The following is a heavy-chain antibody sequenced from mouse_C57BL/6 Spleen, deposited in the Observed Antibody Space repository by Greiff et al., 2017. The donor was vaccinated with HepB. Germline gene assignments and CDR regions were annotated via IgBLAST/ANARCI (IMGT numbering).Heavy chain of an antibody. V-gene: IGHV1-26*01. Sequence: VQLQQSGPELVKPGASVKISCKASGYTFTDYYMNWVKQSHGKSLEWIGDINPNNGGTSYNQKFKGKATLTVDKSSSTAYMELRSLTSEDSAVYYCARLSNGYYFDYWGQGTTLTVSS. CDR2: INPNNGGT. D-gene: IGHD2-5*01. CDR1: GYTFTDYY. CDR3: ARLSNGYYFDY. J-gene: IGHJ2*01.